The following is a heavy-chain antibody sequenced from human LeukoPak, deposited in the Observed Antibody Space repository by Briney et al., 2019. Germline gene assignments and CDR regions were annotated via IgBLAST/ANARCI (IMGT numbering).Heavy chain of an antibody. Sequence: SETLSLTCTVSGGSISSYYWSWIRQPAGKGLEWIGRIYTSGSTNYNPSLKSRVTMSVDTSKNQFSLKLSSVTAADTAVYYCARVDYGGNSDAFDIWGQGTMVTVSS. J-gene: IGHJ3*02. CDR2: IYTSGST. V-gene: IGHV4-4*07. D-gene: IGHD4-23*01. CDR1: GGSISSYY. CDR3: ARVDYGGNSDAFDI.